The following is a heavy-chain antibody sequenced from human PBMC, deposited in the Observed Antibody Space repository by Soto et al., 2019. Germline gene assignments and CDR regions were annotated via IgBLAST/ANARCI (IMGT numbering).Heavy chain of an antibody. CDR3: AKDSEEYQLPNDAFDI. D-gene: IGHD2-2*01. J-gene: IGHJ3*02. V-gene: IGHV3-23*01. CDR1: VFTFSSYA. CDR2: ISGSGGST. Sequence: EVQLLESGGGLVQPGGSLRLSCAASVFTFSSYAMSWVRQAPGKGLEWVSAISGSGGSTYYADSVKGRFTSSRDNSKNTLYLQMNSLGAEDTAVYYCAKDSEEYQLPNDAFDIWGQGTMVTVSS.